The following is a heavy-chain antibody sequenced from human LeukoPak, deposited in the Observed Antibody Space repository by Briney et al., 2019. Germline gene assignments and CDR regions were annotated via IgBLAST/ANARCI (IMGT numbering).Heavy chain of an antibody. D-gene: IGHD6-19*01. CDR2: IRYDGSNK. J-gene: IGHJ4*02. CDR3: SKDEAVAGVDLDY. Sequence: GGSLRLSCAASGFTFNSYGMHWVRQAPGKGLEWVAFIRYDGSNKYYADSVKGRFTISRDNSKNTLYLQMNSLRAEDTAVYYCSKDEAVAGVDLDYWGQGTLVTVSS. CDR1: GFTFNSYG. V-gene: IGHV3-30*02.